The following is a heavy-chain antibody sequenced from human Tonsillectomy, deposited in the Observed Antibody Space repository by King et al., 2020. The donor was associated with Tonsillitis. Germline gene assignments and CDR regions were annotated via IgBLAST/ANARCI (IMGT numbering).Heavy chain of an antibody. CDR2: ISAYSGNT. V-gene: IGHV1-18*04. J-gene: IGHJ4*02. Sequence: QLVPSGAEVKKPGASVKVSCKASGYTFTSYGITWVRQAPGQGLEWMGWISAYSGNTNYAQKLQGRVTMTTDTSTRTAYMELRSLRSDDTAVYYCEREGGYCSGGSCYSFFDHWGQGTLVTVSS. CDR3: EREGGYCSGGSCYSFFDH. CDR1: GYTFTSYG. D-gene: IGHD2-15*01.